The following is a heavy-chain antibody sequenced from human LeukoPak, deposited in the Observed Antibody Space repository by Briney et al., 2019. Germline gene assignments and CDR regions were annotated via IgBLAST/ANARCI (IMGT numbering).Heavy chain of an antibody. CDR2: ISHEGSYQ. J-gene: IGHJ4*02. CDR1: GFSFGSYG. Sequence: GGSLRLSCAASGFSFGSYGIHWVRQAPGKGLEWVAVISHEGSYQNYADSVKGRFTISRDNPKSRVFLQMNSLSAEDTGVYYCARTREQWQVLDYWGQGTLVTVSS. V-gene: IGHV3-30*03. D-gene: IGHD6-19*01. CDR3: ARTREQWQVLDY.